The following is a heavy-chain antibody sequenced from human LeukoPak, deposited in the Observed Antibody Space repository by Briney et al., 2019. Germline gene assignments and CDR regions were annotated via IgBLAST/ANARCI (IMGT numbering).Heavy chain of an antibody. CDR2: IYYSGST. D-gene: IGHD5-12*01. V-gene: IGHV4-31*03. CDR3: ARRVGYDLYYFDY. CDR1: GGSISSGGYY. J-gene: IGHJ4*02. Sequence: PSETLSLTCTVSGGSISSGGYYWSWIRQHPGKGLEWIGYIYYSGSTYYNPSLKSRVTISVDTSKNQFSLKLSSVTAADTAVYYCARRVGYDLYYFDYWGQGTLVTVSS.